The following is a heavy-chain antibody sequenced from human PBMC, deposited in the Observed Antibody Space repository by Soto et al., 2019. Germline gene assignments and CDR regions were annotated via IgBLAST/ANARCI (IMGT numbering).Heavy chain of an antibody. J-gene: IGHJ5*02. D-gene: IGHD3-3*01. Sequence: PSETLSLTCTVSGGSISSYYWSWIRQPPGKGLEWIGYIYYSESTNYNPSLKSRVTISVDTSKNQFSLKLSSVTAADTAVYYYGIQGLTGPTYYDFWSGYSHGGDWFDPWGQGTLVTVSS. CDR2: IYYSEST. CDR1: GGSISSYY. V-gene: IGHV4-59*01. CDR3: GIQGLTGPTYYDFWSGYSHGGDWFDP.